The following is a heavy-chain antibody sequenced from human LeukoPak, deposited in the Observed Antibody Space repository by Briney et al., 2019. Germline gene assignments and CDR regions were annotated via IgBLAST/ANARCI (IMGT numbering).Heavy chain of an antibody. CDR1: GYTFTGYY. D-gene: IGHD3-3*01. CDR2: INPNSGGT. V-gene: IGHV1-2*02. Sequence: ASVKVSCKASGYTFTGYYMHCVRQAPGQRLEWMGWINPNSGGTNYAQKFQGRVTMARDTSISTAYMELSSLRSDDTAVYYCARDGATIFGVVINSFDPWGQGTLVTVSS. J-gene: IGHJ5*02. CDR3: ARDGATIFGVVINSFDP.